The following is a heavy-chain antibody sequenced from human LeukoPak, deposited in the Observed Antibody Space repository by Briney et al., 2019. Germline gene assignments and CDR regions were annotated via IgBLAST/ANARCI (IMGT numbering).Heavy chain of an antibody. J-gene: IGHJ4*02. CDR2: INSDGSST. V-gene: IGHV3-74*01. CDR1: GFTFSNYW. CDR3: ARSNSGSYY. D-gene: IGHD6-19*01. Sequence: GGALRLSCAASGFTFSNYWIHWVRQAPGKGLVWVSRINSDGSSTSYADSVKGRFTISRDNAKITLYLQMNSLRAEDTAVYYCARSNSGSYYWGQGTLVTVSS.